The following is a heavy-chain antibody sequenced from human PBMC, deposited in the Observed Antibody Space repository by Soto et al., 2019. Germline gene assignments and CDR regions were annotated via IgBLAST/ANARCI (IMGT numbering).Heavy chain of an antibody. D-gene: IGHD1-26*01. Sequence: QVQLVQSGAEVKKPGASVKVSCKASGYTFTSYGISWVRQAPGQGLEWMGWISAYNGNTNYSQKLQGRVTMTTATATRTAYMELRLLRSDATADYYWARERGSYALDFWGQGTLVTVSS. CDR1: GYTFTSYG. CDR2: ISAYNGNT. CDR3: ARERGSYALDF. J-gene: IGHJ4*02. V-gene: IGHV1-18*01.